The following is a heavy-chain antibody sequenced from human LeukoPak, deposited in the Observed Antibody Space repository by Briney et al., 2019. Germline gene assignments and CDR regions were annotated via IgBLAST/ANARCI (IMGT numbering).Heavy chain of an antibody. V-gene: IGHV1-69*05. CDR1: GGTFSSYD. D-gene: IGHD2-2*01. CDR3: ASGTTDIVVVPATLRDYYFDY. Sequence: SVKVSCKASGGTFSSYDISWVRQAPGQGLEWMGGIIPMLGTPNYAQKFQGRVTITTDKSTSTAYMDLSSLRSEDTAVYYCASGTTDIVVVPATLRDYYFDYWGQGTLVTVSS. CDR2: IIPMLGTP. J-gene: IGHJ4*02.